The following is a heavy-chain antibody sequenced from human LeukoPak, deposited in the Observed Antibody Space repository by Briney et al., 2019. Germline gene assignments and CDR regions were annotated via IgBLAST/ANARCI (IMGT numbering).Heavy chain of an antibody. CDR3: ARGPTFVRYFDWLLWAGGDSTFDP. CDR1: GYTFTSYD. V-gene: IGHV1-8*01. Sequence: ASVKVSCKASGYTFTSYDINWVRQATGQGLEWMGWMNPNSGNTGYAQKFQGRVTMTRNTSISTAYMEPSSLRSEDTAVYYCARGPTFVRYFDWLLWAGGDSTFDPWGQGTLVTVSS. CDR2: MNPNSGNT. D-gene: IGHD3-9*01. J-gene: IGHJ5*02.